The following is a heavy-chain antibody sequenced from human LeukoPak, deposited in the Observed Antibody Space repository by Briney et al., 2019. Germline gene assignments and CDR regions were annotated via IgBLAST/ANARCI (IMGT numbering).Heavy chain of an antibody. V-gene: IGHV3-30*18. CDR1: GFTFSSYG. Sequence: GGSLRLSCAASGFTFSSYGMHWVRQAPGKGLEWVAVISYDGSNKYYADSVKGRFTISRDNSKNTLYLQMNSLRAEDTAVYYCAKGEATAGTSSWFDPWGQGTLVTVSS. J-gene: IGHJ5*02. CDR3: AKGEATAGTSSWFDP. CDR2: ISYDGSNK. D-gene: IGHD6-13*01.